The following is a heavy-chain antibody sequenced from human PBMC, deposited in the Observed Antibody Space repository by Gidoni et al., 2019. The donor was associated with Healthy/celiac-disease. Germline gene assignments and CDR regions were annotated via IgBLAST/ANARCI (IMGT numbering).Heavy chain of an antibody. CDR1: GFTFSSYS. D-gene: IGHD2-15*01. CDR2: ISSSSSTI. V-gene: IGHV3-48*01. J-gene: IGHJ3*02. Sequence: EVQLVESGGGLVQPGGSLRLSCAASGFTFSSYSMNWVRQAPGKGLEWVSYISSSSSTIYYADSVKGRFTISRDNAKNSLYLQMNSLRAEDTAVYYCARCDYSVVTDAFDIWGQGTMVTVSS. CDR3: ARCDYSVVTDAFDI.